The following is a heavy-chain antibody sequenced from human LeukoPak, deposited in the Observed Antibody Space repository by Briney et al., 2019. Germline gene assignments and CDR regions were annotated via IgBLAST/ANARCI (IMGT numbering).Heavy chain of an antibody. CDR1: GFTFSSYS. CDR3: ARAQEVLRFLEWLTDWFDP. Sequence: GGSLRLSCAASGFTFSSYSMNWVRQAPGKGLEWVSSISSSGSYIYYADSVKGRFTISRDNAKNSLYLQMNSLRAEDTAVYYCARAQEVLRFLEWLTDWFDPWGQGTLVTVSS. CDR2: ISSSGSYI. J-gene: IGHJ5*02. D-gene: IGHD3-3*01. V-gene: IGHV3-21*01.